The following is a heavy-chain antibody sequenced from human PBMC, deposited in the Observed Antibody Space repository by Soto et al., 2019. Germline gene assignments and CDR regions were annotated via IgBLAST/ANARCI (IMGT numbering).Heavy chain of an antibody. V-gene: IGHV4-39*02. CDR1: GGSISSSSYY. Sequence: QLQLQESGPGLVKPSETLSLTCTVSGGSISSSSYYWGWIRQPPGKGLEWIGSIYYSGSTYYNPSLKSRVTISVDTSKNQFSLKLSSVTAADTAVYYCAREHYIAAAEPFPYNWGQGTLVTVSS. CDR2: IYYSGST. D-gene: IGHD6-13*01. J-gene: IGHJ4*02. CDR3: AREHYIAAAEPFPYN.